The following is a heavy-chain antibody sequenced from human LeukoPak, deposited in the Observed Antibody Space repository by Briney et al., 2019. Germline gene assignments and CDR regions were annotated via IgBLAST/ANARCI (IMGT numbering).Heavy chain of an antibody. CDR3: ARGFSSGWYRYFDY. CDR1: GLTVSRNY. V-gene: IGHV3-53*01. J-gene: IGHJ4*02. D-gene: IGHD6-19*01. CDR2: IYSDGTT. Sequence: GGSLRLSCAASGLTVSRNYMSWVRQAPGMGLEWVSIIYSDGTTYYVDSVKGRFTISRDTSKNTLYLQMNSLRAEDTAVYYCARGFSSGWYRYFDYWGQGTLVTVSS.